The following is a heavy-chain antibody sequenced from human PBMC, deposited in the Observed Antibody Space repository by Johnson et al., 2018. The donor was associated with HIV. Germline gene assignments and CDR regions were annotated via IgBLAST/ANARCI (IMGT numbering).Heavy chain of an antibody. D-gene: IGHD2-21*01. Sequence: EQLVESGGGLVQPGGSLRLSCAASGFAFRTHWMVWVRQVPGKGPVWVARIYNDGSRTSYADSVTGRFTISRDTAKNTVDLQMNSLRVEDTAVYYCAKVDCGGDTCAGFDPFNLWGQGTLVTVSS. V-gene: IGHV3-74*01. CDR2: IYNDGSRT. J-gene: IGHJ3*01. CDR3: AKVDCGGDTCAGFDPFNL. CDR1: GFAFRTHW.